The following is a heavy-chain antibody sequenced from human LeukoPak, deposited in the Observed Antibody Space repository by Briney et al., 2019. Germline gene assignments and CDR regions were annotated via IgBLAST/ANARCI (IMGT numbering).Heavy chain of an antibody. J-gene: IGHJ3*01. D-gene: IGHD2-2*01. V-gene: IGHV4-38-2*01. CDR1: GYSIYRGYY. CDR2: SYHSGNT. Sequence: SETLSPTCSVSGYSIYRGYYWGWIRQSPGKALEWIGSSYHSGNTYYNPSLKSRVTISVDTSKNQFSLKLSSVTAADTAVYYCVGYCSSTWCYDRDALDVWGQGTMVTVSS. CDR3: VGYCSSTWCYDRDALDV.